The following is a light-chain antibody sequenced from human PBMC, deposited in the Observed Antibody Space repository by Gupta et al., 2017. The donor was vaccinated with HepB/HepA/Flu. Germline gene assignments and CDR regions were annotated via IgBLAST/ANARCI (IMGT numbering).Light chain of an antibody. Sequence: SNDLTQAPSVSVSPGQTARITFSGDALSKQYGYWYQQKAGQAPLLVIVIDNERPSGIPERSSGACSWTKFNLTGSGTHEAYEADEDDQSVEIYGHISQGMFGGGTKLTVL. CDR1: ALSKQY. CDR3: QSVEIYGHISQGM. J-gene: IGLJ3*02. V-gene: IGLV3-25*03. CDR2: IDN.